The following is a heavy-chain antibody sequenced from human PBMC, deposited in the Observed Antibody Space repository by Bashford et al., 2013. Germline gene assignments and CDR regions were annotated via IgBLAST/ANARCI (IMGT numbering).Heavy chain of an antibody. D-gene: IGHD6-19*01. CDR1: GYPFTDFY. J-gene: IGHJ4*02. V-gene: IGHV1-2*02. Sequence: VASVKVSCKASGYPFTDFYIHWVRQAPGQGLEYMGWVNPDSGDTYSAPRFQGRVTMTGDTSITTAYLELSSLTSDDTALYYCASGRGWLIDYWGQGSLVTVSS. CDR2: VNPDSGDT. CDR3: ASGRGWLIDY.